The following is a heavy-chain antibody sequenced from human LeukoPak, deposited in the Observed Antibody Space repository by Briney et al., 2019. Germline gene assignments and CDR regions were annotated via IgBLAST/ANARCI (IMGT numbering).Heavy chain of an antibody. CDR1: GFTFDDYA. CDR3: AKGDVHYDFWSGYHKTS. V-gene: IGHV3-9*01. CDR2: ISWNSGST. J-gene: IGHJ5*02. Sequence: GGSLRLSCAASGFTFDDYAMHWVRQVPGKGLEWVSGISWNSGSTGYAGSVKGRFTMSRDNTKNSLYLQMNSLTPDDTAVYYCAKGDVHYDFWSGYHKTSWGQGTLVTVSS. D-gene: IGHD3-3*01.